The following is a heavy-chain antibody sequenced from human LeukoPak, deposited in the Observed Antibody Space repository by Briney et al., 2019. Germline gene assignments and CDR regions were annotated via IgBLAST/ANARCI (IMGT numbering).Heavy chain of an antibody. CDR3: ARDGPLAYCGGDCYPTYYFDY. CDR2: IWYDGSNK. CDR1: GFTFSSYG. Sequence: GRSLRLSCAASGFTFSSYGMHWVRQAPGKGLEWVAVIWYDGSNKYYADSVKGRFTISRDNSQNTLYLQMNSLRAEDTAVYYCARDGPLAYCGGDCYPTYYFDYWGRGTLVTVSS. V-gene: IGHV3-33*01. D-gene: IGHD2-21*02. J-gene: IGHJ4*02.